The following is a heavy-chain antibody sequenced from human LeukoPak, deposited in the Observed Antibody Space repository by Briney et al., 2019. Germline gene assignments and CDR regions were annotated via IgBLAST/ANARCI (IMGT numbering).Heavy chain of an antibody. D-gene: IGHD3-22*01. V-gene: IGHV4-38-2*02. J-gene: IGHJ4*02. CDR3: ARDGGDYDSSGYYYSCFDY. CDR2: IYHSGST. Sequence: SETLSLTCAVSGYSISSGYYWGWIRQPPGKVLEWIGSIYHSGSTYYNPSLKSRVTISVDTSKNQFSLKLSSVTAADTAVYYCARDGGDYDSSGYYYSCFDYWGQGTLVTVSS. CDR1: GYSISSGYY.